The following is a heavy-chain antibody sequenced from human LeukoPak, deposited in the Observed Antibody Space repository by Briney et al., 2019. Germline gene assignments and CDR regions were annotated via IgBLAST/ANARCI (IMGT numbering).Heavy chain of an antibody. CDR2: IHDSGTT. D-gene: IGHD1-26*01. V-gene: IGHV4-4*02. CDR3: SRESGAFSPFGY. Sequence: SETLSLTCAVSGASITSSHWWSWARQPPGKGLEWIGEIHDSGTTNYKPSLKSRVTMSLDKSNNQISLKLTSVTAADTAVYYCSRESGAFSPFGYWGQGTLVTVSS. J-gene: IGHJ4*02. CDR1: GASITSSHW.